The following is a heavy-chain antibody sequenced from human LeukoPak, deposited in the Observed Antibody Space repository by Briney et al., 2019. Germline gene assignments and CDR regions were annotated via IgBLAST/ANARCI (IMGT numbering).Heavy chain of an antibody. CDR1: GFTFSSYA. J-gene: IGHJ5*02. CDR2: ISGSGGST. V-gene: IGHV3-23*01. Sequence: PGGSLRLSCAASGFTFSSYAMSWVRQDPGKGLEWVSAISGSGGSTYYADSVKGRFTISRDNSKNTLYLQMNSLRAEDTAVYYCAKDYYDSSGYYLYNWFDPWGQGTLVTVSS. CDR3: AKDYYDSSGYYLYNWFDP. D-gene: IGHD3-22*01.